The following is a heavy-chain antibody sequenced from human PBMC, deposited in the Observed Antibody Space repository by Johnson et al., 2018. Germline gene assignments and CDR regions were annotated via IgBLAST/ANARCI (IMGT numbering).Heavy chain of an antibody. CDR3: ATEPCGGDCYLEYLHH. V-gene: IGHV3-30*04. CDR2: TSYDVTDK. CDR1: GFTFNSYA. D-gene: IGHD2-21*02. Sequence: VQLVEAGGGVVQPGRSLRLSCAASGFTFNSYAMPWVRQAPGKGLEWVAVTSYDVTDKDYADSVKGRFTISRDNSENTLYLQMNSLRAEDTAVYYCATEPCGGDCYLEYLHHWGQGTLVTVSS. J-gene: IGHJ1*01.